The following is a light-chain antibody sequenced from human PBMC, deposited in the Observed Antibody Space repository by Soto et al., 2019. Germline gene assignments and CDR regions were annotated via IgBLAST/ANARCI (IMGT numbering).Light chain of an antibody. CDR3: MQSLQAPLT. CDR2: MGS. Sequence: DIVMTQSPLSLPVTPGEPASISCRSSQSLLQRNGKNCLEWYLQKPGQSPQLLIYMGSNRASGVPDRFSGSGSGADFTLKISRVEAEDVGVYYCMQSLQAPLTFGQGTKVEIK. V-gene: IGKV2-28*01. CDR1: QSLLQRNGKNC. J-gene: IGKJ1*01.